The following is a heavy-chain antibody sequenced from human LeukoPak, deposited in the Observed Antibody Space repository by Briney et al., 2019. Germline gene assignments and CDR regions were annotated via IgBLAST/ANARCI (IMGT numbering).Heavy chain of an antibody. Sequence: GASVKVSCKASGGTFSSYAISWVRQAPGQGLEWMGGIIPIFGTANYAQKLQGRVTMTTDTSTSTAYMELRSLRSDDTAVYYCARVSGDGGYVDYWGQGTLVTVSS. CDR3: ARVSGDGGYVDY. J-gene: IGHJ4*02. V-gene: IGHV1-69*05. CDR1: GGTFSSYA. D-gene: IGHD2-21*02. CDR2: IIPIFGTA.